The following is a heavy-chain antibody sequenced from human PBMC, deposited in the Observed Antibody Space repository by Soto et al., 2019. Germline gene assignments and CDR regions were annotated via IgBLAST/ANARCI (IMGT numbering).Heavy chain of an antibody. CDR3: ASGWMAAFDT. CDR1: GDSIKTHY. V-gene: IGHV4-59*11. D-gene: IGHD2-2*03. CDR2: IYYSGST. J-gene: IGHJ5*02. Sequence: SETLSLTCNVTGDSIKTHYWSWIRQPPGKGLEWIGYIYYSGSTLYNPSLKRRVTISVDTAKNQFSLRLNSLTAADTAVYYCASGWMAAFDTWGQGTLVTVS.